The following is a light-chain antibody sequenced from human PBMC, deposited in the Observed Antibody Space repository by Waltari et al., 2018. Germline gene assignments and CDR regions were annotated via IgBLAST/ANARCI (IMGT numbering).Light chain of an antibody. Sequence: EIVLTQSPGTLSLSPWVRATLACRASQSVGRSLAWYQQKPGQAPSLLIYDASRRATGIPDRFSGSGSGTDFSLTISTLEPEDFAVYYCQHYVRLPATFGQGTKVEI. CDR2: DAS. CDR3: QHYVRLPAT. V-gene: IGKV3-20*01. J-gene: IGKJ1*01. CDR1: QSVGRS.